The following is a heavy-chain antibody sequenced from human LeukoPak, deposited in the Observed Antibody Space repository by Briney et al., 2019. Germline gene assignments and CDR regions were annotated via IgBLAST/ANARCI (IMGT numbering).Heavy chain of an antibody. CDR2: FDPGDGET. CDR3: ALRDGGYYYVFDY. CDR1: GYTLTELS. D-gene: IGHD3-22*01. Sequence: ASVKVSCKVSGYTLTELSMHWVRQAPGKGLEWMGGFDPGDGETIYAQKFQGRVTMIEDTSTDTAYMELSSLRSEDTAVYYCALRDGGYYYVFDYWGQGTLVTVSS. J-gene: IGHJ4*02. V-gene: IGHV1-24*01.